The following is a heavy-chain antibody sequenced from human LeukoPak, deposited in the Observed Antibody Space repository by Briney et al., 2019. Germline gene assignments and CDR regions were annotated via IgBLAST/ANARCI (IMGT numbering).Heavy chain of an antibody. Sequence: SETLSLTCTVSGGSISSYYWSWIRQPPGKGLEWIGYIYYSGSTNYNPSLKSRVTISVDTSKNQFSLKLSSVTAADTAVYYCARRTRAHYFDYWGQGTLVTVSS. V-gene: IGHV4-59*08. D-gene: IGHD1-14*01. J-gene: IGHJ4*02. CDR1: GGSISSYY. CDR3: ARRTRAHYFDY. CDR2: IYYSGST.